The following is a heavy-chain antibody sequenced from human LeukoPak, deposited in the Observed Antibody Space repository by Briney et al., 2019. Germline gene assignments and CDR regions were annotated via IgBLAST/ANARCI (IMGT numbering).Heavy chain of an antibody. CDR3: ARGIVGALDAFDI. J-gene: IGHJ3*02. V-gene: IGHV3-33*01. CDR1: GFTFSSYG. CDR2: IWYDGSNK. Sequence: PGGSLRLSCAASGFTFSSYGMHWVRQAPGKGLEWVAVIWYDGSNKYYADSVKGRFTISRDNSKNTLYLQMNSLRAEDTAVYYCARGIVGALDAFDIWGQGTMVTVSS. D-gene: IGHD1-26*01.